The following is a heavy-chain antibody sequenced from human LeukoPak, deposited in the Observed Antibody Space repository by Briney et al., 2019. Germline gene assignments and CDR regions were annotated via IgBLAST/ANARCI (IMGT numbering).Heavy chain of an antibody. D-gene: IGHD3-10*01. J-gene: IGHJ4*02. V-gene: IGHV3-30*03. CDR3: ARDVSVSWFGELSPDY. CDR2: ISYDGSNK. CDR1: GFTFSSYG. Sequence: PGGSLRLSCAASGFTFSSYGMHWVRQAPGKGLEWVAVISYDGSNKYYADSVKGRFTISRDNSKNTLYLQMNSLRAEDTAVYYCARDVSVSWFGELSPDYWGQGTLVTVSS.